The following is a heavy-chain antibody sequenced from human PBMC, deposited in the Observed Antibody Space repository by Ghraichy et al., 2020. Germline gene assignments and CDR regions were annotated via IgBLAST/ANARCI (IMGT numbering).Heavy chain of an antibody. V-gene: IGHV4-59*01. J-gene: IGHJ6*02. D-gene: IGHD2-2*01. Sequence: SETLSLTCTVSGGSINSYYWSWIRQPPGKGLEWIGYINYSGSTNYNPSLKRRVTISVETSKNQFSLKLTSVTAAETAVYYCARDRADCNSTSCYYYGMDVWGQGTTVTVSS. CDR2: INYSGST. CDR1: GGSINSYY. CDR3: ARDRADCNSTSCYYYGMDV.